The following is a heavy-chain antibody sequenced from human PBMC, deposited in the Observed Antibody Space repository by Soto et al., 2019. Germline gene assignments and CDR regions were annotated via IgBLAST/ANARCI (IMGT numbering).Heavy chain of an antibody. CDR1: GGTFSSYA. D-gene: IGHD5-12*01. CDR3: ARDKDRQRLDGNYYYITDV. Sequence: QVQLVQSGAEVKKPGSSVKVSCKASGGTFSSYAISWVRQAPGQGLEWMGGIIPIFRTPDYAQKFQGRVTINADEAASTAYLELRSLRSEDTAFYYCARDKDRQRLDGNYYYITDVWGQGTKVTVSS. J-gene: IGHJ6*02. V-gene: IGHV1-69*12. CDR2: IIPIFRTP.